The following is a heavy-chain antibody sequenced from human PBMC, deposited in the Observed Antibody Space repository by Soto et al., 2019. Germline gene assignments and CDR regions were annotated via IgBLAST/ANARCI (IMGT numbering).Heavy chain of an antibody. CDR2: ISGSAAST. CDR3: AKQRGTIITVSGC. Sequence: HPGGSLRLSCAASGFSFSNYAMSWVRQAPGRGLEWVSGISGSAASTYYADSVKGRFTISRDNSKNTLYLQMNGLRAEDTAVYYCAKQRGTIITVSGCWGQGTLVTVSS. D-gene: IGHD3-10*01. J-gene: IGHJ4*02. V-gene: IGHV3-23*01. CDR1: GFSFSNYA.